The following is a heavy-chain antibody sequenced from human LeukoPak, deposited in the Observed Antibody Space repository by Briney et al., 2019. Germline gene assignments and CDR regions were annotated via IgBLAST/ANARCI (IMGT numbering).Heavy chain of an antibody. V-gene: IGHV3-30*04. Sequence: GGSLRLSCTGSGFTFSDSGMHWVRQDPGKGLEWMAILSYDGSLKYYADSVKGRFTISRDNSKNTLYLQMNSLRVEDTAVYYCATSIERSTWGSHALDFWGQGTLVTVSS. CDR2: LSYDGSLK. CDR3: ATSIERSTWGSHALDF. D-gene: IGHD3-16*01. CDR1: GFTFSDSG. J-gene: IGHJ4*02.